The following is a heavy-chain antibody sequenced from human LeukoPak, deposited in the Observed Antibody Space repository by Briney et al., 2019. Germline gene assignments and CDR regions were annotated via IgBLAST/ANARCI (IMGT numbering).Heavy chain of an antibody. V-gene: IGHV3-23*01. J-gene: IGHJ4*02. D-gene: IGHD3-10*01. CDR2: ISGSGGST. CDR1: GFTFSSYA. CDR3: AKSSPSRITMVRGVIPYFDY. Sequence: GGSLRLSCAASGFTFSSYAMSWVRQAPGKGLEWVSAISGSGGSTYYADSVKGRFTTSRDNSKNTLYLQMNSLRAEDTAVYYCAKSSPSRITMVRGVIPYFDYWGQGTLVTVSS.